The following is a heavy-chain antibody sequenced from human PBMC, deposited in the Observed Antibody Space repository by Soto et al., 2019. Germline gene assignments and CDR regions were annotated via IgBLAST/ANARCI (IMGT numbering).Heavy chain of an antibody. J-gene: IGHJ4*02. CDR1: GGSISSGCYY. Sequence: PSETLSLTSPVSGGSISSGCYYWSWIRQHPGKGLEWIGYIYYSGSTYYNPSLKSRVTISVDTSKNQFSLKLSSVTAADTAVYYCARARLTELNFAGYWGQGTLVTVSS. CDR3: ARARLTELNFAGY. V-gene: IGHV4-31*03. CDR2: IYYSGST. D-gene: IGHD6-13*01.